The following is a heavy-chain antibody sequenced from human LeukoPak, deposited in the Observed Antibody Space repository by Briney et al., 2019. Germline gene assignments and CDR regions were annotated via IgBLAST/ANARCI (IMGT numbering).Heavy chain of an antibody. CDR1: GFTFTTYA. CDR3: ARLPGIVATIERYFDY. D-gene: IGHD5-12*01. Sequence: PGGSLRLSCAISGFTFTTYAMSWVRQAPGKVLEWVSGMSDSGDSTYYADSVKGRFTISRDNFKKTLYLQMNSLKASDTAMYYCARLPGIVATIERYFDYWGQGTLVTVSS. V-gene: IGHV3-23*01. CDR2: MSDSGDST. J-gene: IGHJ4*02.